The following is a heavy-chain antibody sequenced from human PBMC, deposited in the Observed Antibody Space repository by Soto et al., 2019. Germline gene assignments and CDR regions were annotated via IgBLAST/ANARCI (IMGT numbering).Heavy chain of an antibody. V-gene: IGHV3-23*01. D-gene: IGHD2-2*01. CDR1: GFTFSSYA. CDR3: AKSKYCTGNTCYLPYYFDY. Sequence: GSLRLSCGTSGFTFSSYALTWVRQAPGRGLEWVSSISVSGGTTYYTDSVKGRFSISRDNSKNTLYLQMNSLRAEDTAVYFCAKSKYCTGNTCYLPYYFDYWGQGTLVTVSS. CDR2: ISVSGGTT. J-gene: IGHJ4*02.